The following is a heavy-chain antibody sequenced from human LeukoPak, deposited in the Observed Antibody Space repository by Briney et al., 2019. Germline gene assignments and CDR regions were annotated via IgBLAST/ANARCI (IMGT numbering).Heavy chain of an antibody. CDR1: GYTFTNYW. Sequence: GESLKIPCQGFGYTFTNYWIGWMRQMPGKGLEWMGIIYPGDSQTRYSPSFQGQVTFSADKSITTAYLQWSSLKASDTAMYYCARLRVTMLRGVIIPQGNYWYIDLWGRGTLVTVSS. CDR2: IYPGDSQT. V-gene: IGHV5-51*01. D-gene: IGHD3-10*01. CDR3: ARLRVTMLRGVIIPQGNYWYIDL. J-gene: IGHJ2*01.